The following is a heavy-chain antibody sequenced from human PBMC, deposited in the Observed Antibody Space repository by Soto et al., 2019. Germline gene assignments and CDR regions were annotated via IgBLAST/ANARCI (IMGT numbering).Heavy chain of an antibody. J-gene: IGHJ3*02. CDR2: ISSSSSYI. CDR1: GFTFSSYS. Sequence: GGSLRLSCAASGFTFSSYSMNWVRQAPGKGLEWVSSISSSSSYIYYADSVKGRFTISRDNAKNSLYLQMNSLRAEDTAVYYCARRLPGYSSSPAAFDIWGQGTMVTVSS. D-gene: IGHD6-13*01. V-gene: IGHV3-21*01. CDR3: ARRLPGYSSSPAAFDI.